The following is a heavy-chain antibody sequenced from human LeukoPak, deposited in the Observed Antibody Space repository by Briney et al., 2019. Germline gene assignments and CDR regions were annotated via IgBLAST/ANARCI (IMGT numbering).Heavy chain of an antibody. CDR1: GGSISSYY. D-gene: IGHD5-12*01. J-gene: IGHJ6*03. Sequence: SETLSLTCTVSGGSISSYYWSWIRQPAGKGLEWIGRIYSSGSTNYNPSLKSRVTTSVDTSKNQFSLKLSSVTAADTAVYYCATNMVATRYYYYYMDVWGKGTTVTISS. CDR3: ATNMVATRYYYYYMDV. V-gene: IGHV4-4*07. CDR2: IYSSGST.